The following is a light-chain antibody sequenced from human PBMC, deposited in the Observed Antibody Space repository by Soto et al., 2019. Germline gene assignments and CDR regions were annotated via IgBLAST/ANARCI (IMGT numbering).Light chain of an antibody. CDR2: GAS. J-gene: IGKJ1*01. Sequence: EIVLTQSPGTLSLSPGERATLSCRASQSVSSSYLAWYQQKPGQAPRLLIYGASSRATGIPDRFSGSGSGTDFHLTISRLEPEDFAVYYCQQYGSSPPTLGQGTKVEIK. CDR3: QQYGSSPPT. CDR1: QSVSSSY. V-gene: IGKV3-20*01.